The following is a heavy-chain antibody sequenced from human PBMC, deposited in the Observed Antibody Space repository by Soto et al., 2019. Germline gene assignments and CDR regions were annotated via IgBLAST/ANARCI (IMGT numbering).Heavy chain of an antibody. D-gene: IGHD2-2*02. CDR2: INAGNGNT. V-gene: IGHV1-3*01. Sequence: RASLKVSCNASGYTCTSYAMHWVLQAPGQRLEWMGWINAGNGNTKYSQKFQGRVTITRDTSASTAYMELSSLRSEDTAVYYCASSFAVQSAIDYWGQGTLVIVSS. CDR3: ASSFAVQSAIDY. J-gene: IGHJ4*02. CDR1: GYTCTSYA.